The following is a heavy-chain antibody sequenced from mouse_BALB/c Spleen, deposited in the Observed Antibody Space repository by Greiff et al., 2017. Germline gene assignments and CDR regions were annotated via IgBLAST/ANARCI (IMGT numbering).Heavy chain of an antibody. CDR1: GFTFSSYG. Sequence: DVQLVESGGDLVKPGGSLKLSCAASGFTFSSYGMSWVRQTPDKRLEWVATISSGGSYTYYPDSVKGRFTISRDNAKNTLYLQMSSLKSEDTAMYYCATLFITTVVADYWGQGTTLTVSS. D-gene: IGHD1-1*01. CDR2: ISSGGSYT. V-gene: IGHV5-6*01. J-gene: IGHJ2*01. CDR3: ATLFITTVVADY.